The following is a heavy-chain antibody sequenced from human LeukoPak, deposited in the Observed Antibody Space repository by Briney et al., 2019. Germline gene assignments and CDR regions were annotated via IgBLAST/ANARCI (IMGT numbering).Heavy chain of an antibody. Sequence: GRSLRLSCAASGFTFSSYGMHWVRQAPGKGLEWVAVIWYDGSNKYYADSVKGRFTISRDNSKNTLYLQMNSLGAEDTAVYYCASSAAAALAPWGQGTLVTVSS. J-gene: IGHJ5*02. CDR3: ASSAAAALAP. CDR1: GFTFSSYG. V-gene: IGHV3-33*01. D-gene: IGHD6-13*01. CDR2: IWYDGSNK.